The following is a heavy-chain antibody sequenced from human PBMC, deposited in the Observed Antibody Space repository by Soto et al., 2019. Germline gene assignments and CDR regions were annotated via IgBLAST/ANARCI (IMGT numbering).Heavy chain of an antibody. Sequence: QVQLVQSGAEVKKPGSSVKVSCKASGGTFSSYAISWVRQAPGQGREWMGGIIPIFGTADYAQKFQGRVTITADDFTSTAYMELSSLRAEDTAVYYCARHLGGNHYYDGMDVWGQGTTVTVSS. CDR3: ARHLGGNHYYDGMDV. V-gene: IGHV1-69*12. CDR1: GGTFSSYA. CDR2: IIPIFGTA. J-gene: IGHJ6*02. D-gene: IGHD3-16*01.